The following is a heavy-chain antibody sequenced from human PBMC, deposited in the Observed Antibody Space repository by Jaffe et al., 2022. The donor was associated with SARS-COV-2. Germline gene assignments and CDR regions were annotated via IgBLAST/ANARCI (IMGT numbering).Heavy chain of an antibody. CDR3: AGHRRPADSWYFDL. V-gene: IGHV5-51*01. CDR1: EYTFTNYW. J-gene: IGHJ2*01. D-gene: IGHD2-2*01. CDR2: VLAIDSDV. Sequence: EVQLVQSGAEVKKPGESLRISCKGSEYTFTNYWIVWVRQMPGKGLELMGTVLAIDSDVRYRPSFQGQVTISVDRSISTAYLQWSSLRASDTAIYYCAGHRRPADSWYFDLWGRGTLVTVSS.